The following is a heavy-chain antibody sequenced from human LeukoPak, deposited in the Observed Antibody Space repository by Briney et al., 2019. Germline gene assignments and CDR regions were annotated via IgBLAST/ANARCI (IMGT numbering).Heavy chain of an antibody. Sequence: SQTLSLTCAISGDSVSSSSAAWSWVRQSPSRGLEWLGRTYYRSKWYNDYVVSVKSRITINPDTSKNQSSLQLNSMTPEDTAVYYCAREGSEGYLFDYWGQGTLVTVSS. D-gene: IGHD1-1*01. J-gene: IGHJ4*02. CDR2: TYYRSKWYN. CDR1: GDSVSSSSAA. CDR3: AREGSEGYLFDY. V-gene: IGHV6-1*01.